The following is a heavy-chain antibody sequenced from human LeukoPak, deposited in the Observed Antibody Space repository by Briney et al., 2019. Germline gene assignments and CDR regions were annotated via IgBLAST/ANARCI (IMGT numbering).Heavy chain of an antibody. D-gene: IGHD6-13*01. CDR3: ARQREQQLAAHFDY. CDR2: IYYSGST. CDR1: GGSISSYY. Sequence: PSETLSLTCTVSGGSISSYYWSWIRQPPGKGLEWIGYIYYSGSTNYNPSLKSRVTISVDSSKNQFSLKLSSVTAADTAMYYCARQREQQLAAHFDYWGQGTLVTVSS. V-gene: IGHV4-59*01. J-gene: IGHJ4*02.